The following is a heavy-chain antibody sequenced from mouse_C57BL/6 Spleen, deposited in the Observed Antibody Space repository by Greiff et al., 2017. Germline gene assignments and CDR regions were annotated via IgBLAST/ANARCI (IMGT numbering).Heavy chain of an antibody. V-gene: IGHV1-69*01. D-gene: IGHD1-1*01. Sequence: QVQLQQPGAELVMPGASVKLSCKASGYTFTSYWMHWVKQRPGQGLEWIGEIDPSDSYTNYNQKFKGKSTLTVNKSSSTAYMQLSSLTSEDSAFYYCASGSSYAMDYWGQGTSVTVSS. CDR1: GYTFTSYW. CDR3: ASGSSYAMDY. CDR2: IDPSDSYT. J-gene: IGHJ4*01.